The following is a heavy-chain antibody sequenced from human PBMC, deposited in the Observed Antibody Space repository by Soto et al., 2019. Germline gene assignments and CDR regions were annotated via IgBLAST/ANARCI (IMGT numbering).Heavy chain of an antibody. D-gene: IGHD6-13*01. Sequence: ASETLSLTCTVSGGSISSSSYYWGWTRQPPGKGLEWIGSIYYSGSTYYNPSLKSRVTISVDTSKNQFSLKLSSVTAADTAVYYCARLAKYSSRTYYYYYGMDVWGQGTTVTVSS. CDR2: IYYSGST. CDR3: ARLAKYSSRTYYYYYGMDV. CDR1: GGSISSSSYY. J-gene: IGHJ6*02. V-gene: IGHV4-39*01.